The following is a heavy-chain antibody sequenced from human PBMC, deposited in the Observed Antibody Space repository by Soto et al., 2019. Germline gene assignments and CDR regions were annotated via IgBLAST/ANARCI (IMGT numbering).Heavy chain of an antibody. CDR3: ARGSYGDYVIDY. CDR2: IWYDGSNK. V-gene: IGHV3-33*01. Sequence: GGSLRLSCAASGFTFSSYGMHWVRQAPGKWLEWVAVIWYDGSNKYYADSVKGRFTISRDNSKNTLYLQMNSLRAEDTAVYYCARGSYGDYVIDYWGQGXLVTVSS. D-gene: IGHD4-17*01. J-gene: IGHJ4*02. CDR1: GFTFSSYG.